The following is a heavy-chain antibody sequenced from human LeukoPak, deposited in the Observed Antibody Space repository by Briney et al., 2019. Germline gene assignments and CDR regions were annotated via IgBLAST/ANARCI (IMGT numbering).Heavy chain of an antibody. Sequence: PERSLRLSCAASGFTFSSYGMHWVRQAPGKGLEWVAVIWYDGSNKFYADSVKGRFTISRDNSKNTLYLQMNSLRAEDTAVYYCARAYCSGGSCSPADWGQGTLVTVSS. J-gene: IGHJ4*02. D-gene: IGHD2-15*01. CDR1: GFTFSSYG. CDR3: ARAYCSGGSCSPAD. V-gene: IGHV3-33*01. CDR2: IWYDGSNK.